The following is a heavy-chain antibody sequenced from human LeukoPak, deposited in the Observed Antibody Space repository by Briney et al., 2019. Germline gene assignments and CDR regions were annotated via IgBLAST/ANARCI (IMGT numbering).Heavy chain of an antibody. CDR3: ARGMTYWSGSGKFDY. CDR2: INTDGSST. V-gene: IGHV3-74*01. CDR1: GFTFSDYH. D-gene: IGHD3-10*01. Sequence: GGSLRLSCAASGFTFSDYHMHWVRQPPGREPLWVARINTDGSSTIYADSVKGRFSISRDNAKNTLFLQMNSLRAEDTAVYYCARGMTYWSGSGKFDYWGQGSLVTVSS. J-gene: IGHJ4*02.